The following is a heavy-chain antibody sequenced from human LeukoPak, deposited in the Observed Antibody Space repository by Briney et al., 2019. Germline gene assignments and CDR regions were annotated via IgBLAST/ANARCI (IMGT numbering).Heavy chain of an antibody. CDR1: GFIFSSYW. CDR2: IKQDGSEK. J-gene: IGHJ4*02. CDR3: ARDLGGYGDYSDY. Sequence: PGGSLRLSCAASGFIFSSYWMSWVRQAPGKGLEWVANIKQDGSEKYYVDSVKGRFTISRDNAKNSLYLQMNSLRAEDTAVYYCARDLGGYGDYSDYWGQGTLVTVSS. V-gene: IGHV3-7*01. D-gene: IGHD4-17*01.